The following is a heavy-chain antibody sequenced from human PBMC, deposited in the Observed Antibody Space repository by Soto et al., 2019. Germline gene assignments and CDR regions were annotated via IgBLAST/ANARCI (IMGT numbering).Heavy chain of an antibody. J-gene: IGHJ4*02. CDR3: AKASVWYPYFDS. CDR1: EFSFDDYA. Sequence: PGRSLRISCAASEFSFDDYAMSWVRQAPGKGLEWVSSITYTGVSTYYADSVKGRFTISRDNSKDTLYLQMNSLRAEDTAIYYCAKASVWYPYFDSWGQGTLVTVSS. D-gene: IGHD6-13*01. V-gene: IGHV3-23*01. CDR2: ITYTGVST.